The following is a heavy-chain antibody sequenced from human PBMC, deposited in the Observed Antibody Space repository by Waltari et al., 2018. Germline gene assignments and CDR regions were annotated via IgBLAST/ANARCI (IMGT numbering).Heavy chain of an antibody. CDR3: ASLRGGTYYYYGMDV. CDR2: INHSGST. V-gene: IGHV4-34*01. J-gene: IGHJ6*02. CDR1: GGSFSGYY. D-gene: IGHD1-26*01. Sequence: QVQLQQWGAGLLKPSETLSLTCAVSGGSFSGYYWSWIRQPPGKGLEWIGEINHSGSTNYNPSLKSRVTISVDTSKNQFSLKLSSVTAADTAVYYCASLRGGTYYYYGMDVWGQGTTVTVSS.